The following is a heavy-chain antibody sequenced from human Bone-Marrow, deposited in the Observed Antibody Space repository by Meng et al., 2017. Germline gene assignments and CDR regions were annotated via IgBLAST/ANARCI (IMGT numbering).Heavy chain of an antibody. CDR1: GYSISSGYY. Sequence: SETLSLTCAVSGYSISSGYYWGWVRQPPGKGLEWIGSIYHTGATYYNPSLKSRVTISVDTSTNQFSLKVTSVTAADTAVYYCARVYLGKYFDYWGQGTLVTVSS. D-gene: IGHD1-20*01. CDR3: ARVYLGKYFDY. V-gene: IGHV4-38-2*01. CDR2: IYHTGAT. J-gene: IGHJ4*02.